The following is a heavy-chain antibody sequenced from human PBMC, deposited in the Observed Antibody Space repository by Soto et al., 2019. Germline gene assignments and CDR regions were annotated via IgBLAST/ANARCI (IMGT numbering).Heavy chain of an antibody. CDR1: GFTVSSNY. V-gene: IGHV3-66*01. CDR2: IYSGGST. CDR3: ARDRSTLELRY. J-gene: IGHJ4*02. D-gene: IGHD1-7*01. Sequence: GGSLRLSCAASGFTVSSNYMSWVRQAPGKGLEWVSVIYSGGSTYYADSVKGRFTISRDNSKNTLYLQMNSLRAEDTAVYYCARDRSTLELRYWGQGTLVTVSS.